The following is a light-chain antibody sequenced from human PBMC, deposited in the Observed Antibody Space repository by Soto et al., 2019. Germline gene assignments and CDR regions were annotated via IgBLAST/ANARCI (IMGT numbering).Light chain of an antibody. CDR1: QSVSSSY. CDR3: QQYGSSPRLT. V-gene: IGKV3-20*01. J-gene: IGKJ4*01. Sequence: EIVLTQSPGTLSLSPGERATLSCRASQSVSSSYLAWYQQKPGQAPRLLIYGASSRATGIPDRFSGSGSGTDFTLTISRLEPEDFAVYYCQQYGSSPRLTFGGGTKGEIK. CDR2: GAS.